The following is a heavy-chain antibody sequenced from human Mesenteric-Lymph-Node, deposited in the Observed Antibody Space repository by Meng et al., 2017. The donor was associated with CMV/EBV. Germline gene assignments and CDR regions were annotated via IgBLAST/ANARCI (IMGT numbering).Heavy chain of an antibody. V-gene: IGHV4-59*01. CDR1: SGSISSYY. CDR3: ARVCTSAGCYWGFDY. Sequence: SETLSLTCTVSSGSISSYYWSWIRQPPGKGLEWIGYIHYSGSTNYNSSLKSRVTISIDTSKNQFSLKLRSVTAADTALYYCARVCTSAGCYWGFDYWGQGTLVTVSS. CDR2: IHYSGST. J-gene: IGHJ4*02. D-gene: IGHD2-2*01.